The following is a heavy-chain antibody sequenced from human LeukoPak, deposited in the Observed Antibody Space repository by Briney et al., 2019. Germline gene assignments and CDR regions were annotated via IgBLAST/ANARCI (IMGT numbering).Heavy chain of an antibody. V-gene: IGHV3-21*04. CDR3: ARFYGMDV. J-gene: IGHJ6*02. CDR1: GFTFSSYT. CDR2: ISSSGSYI. Sequence: PGRSLRLSCAASGFTFSSYTMNWVRQAPGKGLEWVSSISSSGSYINYADSVKGRFTISRDNAKNSLYLQMNSLRAEDTAVYYCARFYGMDVWGQGTTVTVSS.